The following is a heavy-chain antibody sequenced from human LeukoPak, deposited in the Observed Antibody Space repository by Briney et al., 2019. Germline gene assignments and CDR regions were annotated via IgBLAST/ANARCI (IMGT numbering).Heavy chain of an antibody. Sequence: GGSLRLSCAASGFTFTSYAMHWVRQAPGKGLEWVALISYDGSDKYYADSVKGRFTTSRDNSKNTLYLQMYSLRAEGTAIYYCAKDRGGPTDSWGQGTLVTVSS. D-gene: IGHD2-15*01. CDR1: GFTFTSYA. CDR2: ISYDGSDK. V-gene: IGHV3-30*18. J-gene: IGHJ4*02. CDR3: AKDRGGPTDS.